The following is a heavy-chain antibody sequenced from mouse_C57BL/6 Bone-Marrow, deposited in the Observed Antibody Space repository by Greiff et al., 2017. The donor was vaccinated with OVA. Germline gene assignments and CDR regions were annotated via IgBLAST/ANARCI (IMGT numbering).Heavy chain of an antibody. D-gene: IGHD1-1*01. CDR1: GYTFTSYW. Sequence: QVQLQQPGAELVKPGASVKLSCKASGYTFTSYWMHWVKQRPGRGLEWIGRIDPNSGGTKSNERFKSKATLTVHKPSRTAYMQLSSLTSEYSAVYYCARSGTTVVDWYFDVWGTGTTVTVSS. J-gene: IGHJ1*03. V-gene: IGHV1-72*01. CDR3: ARSGTTVVDWYFDV. CDR2: IDPNSGGT.